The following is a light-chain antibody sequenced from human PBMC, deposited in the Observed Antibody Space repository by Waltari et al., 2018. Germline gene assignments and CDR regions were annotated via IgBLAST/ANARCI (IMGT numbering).Light chain of an antibody. CDR2: TSS. CDR1: QTISKN. V-gene: IGKV1-39*01. J-gene: IGKJ1*01. Sequence: DIQMTQSPSSLSASVGDRVTITCRASQTISKNLNWYQKKPGKAPNLLIYTSSSLHSGVPSRFSGSGSGRDFNLIITSLQSEDFAIYYCQESYSFTRTFGQGTKVEIK. CDR3: QESYSFTRT.